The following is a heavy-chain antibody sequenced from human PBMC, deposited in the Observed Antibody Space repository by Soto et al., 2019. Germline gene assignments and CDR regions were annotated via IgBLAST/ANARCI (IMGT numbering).Heavy chain of an antibody. Sequence: PGGSLRLSCAASGFTFSSYGMHWVRQAPGKGLEWVAVIWYDGSNKYYADSVKGRFTISRDNSKNTLYLQMNSLRAEDTAVYYCARDAQYSSSWFYYWGQGTLVTV. J-gene: IGHJ4*02. CDR1: GFTFSSYG. D-gene: IGHD6-13*01. CDR3: ARDAQYSSSWFYY. CDR2: IWYDGSNK. V-gene: IGHV3-33*01.